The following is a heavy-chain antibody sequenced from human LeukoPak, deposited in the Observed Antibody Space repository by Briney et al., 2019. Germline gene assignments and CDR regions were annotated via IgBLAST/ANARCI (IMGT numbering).Heavy chain of an antibody. CDR2: INPRGGSA. Sequence: ASVKVSCKASGGTFSSYAISWVRQAPGQGLEWMGIINPRGGSANSAQKFQGRVTLTRDTSTSTVYMEVSSLRFQDTAVYYCARDYHGSGSLTTFDYWGQGTLVTVSS. CDR1: GGTFSSYA. CDR3: ARDYHGSGSLTTFDY. J-gene: IGHJ4*02. D-gene: IGHD3-10*01. V-gene: IGHV1-46*01.